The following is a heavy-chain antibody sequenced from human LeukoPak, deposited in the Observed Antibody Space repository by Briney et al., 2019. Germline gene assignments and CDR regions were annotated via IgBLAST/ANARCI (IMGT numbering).Heavy chain of an antibody. V-gene: IGHV1-69*05. J-gene: IGHJ4*02. CDR1: GGTFSSYA. CDR3: AGKYSSSWYGLDY. Sequence: SVKVSCKASGGTFSSYAISWVRQAPGQGLEWMGRIITIFGTAKYAEKFQGRVTITTDESTSTAYMELSSLRSEDTAVYYCAGKYSSSWYGLDYWGQGTLVTVSS. D-gene: IGHD6-13*01. CDR2: IITIFGTA.